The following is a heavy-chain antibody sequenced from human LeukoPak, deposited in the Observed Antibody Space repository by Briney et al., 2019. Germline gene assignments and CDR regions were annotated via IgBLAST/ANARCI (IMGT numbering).Heavy chain of an antibody. J-gene: IGHJ4*02. CDR1: GFTFSSYG. D-gene: IGHD3-22*01. CDR2: IGGRDGST. V-gene: IGHV3-23*01. CDR3: ARDYYESSGYPPEPYDN. Sequence: PGGSLRLSCAASGFTFSSYGMSWVRQAPGKGLEWVSAIGGRDGSTYYADSVKGRFTISRDNSKNTLYLQMNSLRTEDTAVYYCARDYYESSGYPPEPYDNWGQGTLVTVSS.